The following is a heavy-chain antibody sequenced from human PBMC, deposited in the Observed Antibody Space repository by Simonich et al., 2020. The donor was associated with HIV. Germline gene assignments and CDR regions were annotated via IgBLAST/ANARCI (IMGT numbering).Heavy chain of an antibody. D-gene: IGHD2-15*01. CDR1: GGSFSGYH. Sequence: QVQLQQWSAGLLKPSETLSLTCAVYGGSFSGYHWSWIRQPPGKGLEWIGDINHSGSTNTNPTLKGRVTISVDTSKNQFSLKLSSVTAADTAVYYCVRGPVVVLVATPQSYYYMDVWGKGTTVTVSS. V-gene: IGHV4-34*01. CDR2: INHSGST. J-gene: IGHJ6*03. CDR3: VRGPVVVLVATPQSYYYMDV.